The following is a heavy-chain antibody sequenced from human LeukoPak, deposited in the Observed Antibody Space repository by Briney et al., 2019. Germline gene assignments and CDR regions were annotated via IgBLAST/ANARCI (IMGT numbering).Heavy chain of an antibody. Sequence: GGSLRLSCAASGFTFSSYAMSWVRQAPGKGLEWVSTISGSGGNTYYANSVKGRFTISRDSSKNTLYLQMNSLRAEDTAVYYCAKGPDLAEYWGQGTLVTVSS. CDR1: GFTFSSYA. D-gene: IGHD1-14*01. CDR3: AKGPDLAEY. V-gene: IGHV3-23*01. J-gene: IGHJ4*02. CDR2: ISGSGGNT.